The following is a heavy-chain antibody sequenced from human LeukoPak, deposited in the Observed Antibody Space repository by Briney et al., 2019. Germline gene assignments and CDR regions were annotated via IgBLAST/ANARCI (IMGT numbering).Heavy chain of an antibody. D-gene: IGHD3-3*01. CDR3: ATGKYYNFWSGYYGPGYYYYGMDV. V-gene: IGHV3-30-3*01. CDR1: GFTFSTYA. CDR2: ISDDGSKK. Sequence: GGSLRLSCAASGFTFSTYAMHWVRRAPGKGLEWVAVISDDGSKKYYADSVKGRFTISRDNSRNTVYLQMNSLRAEDTAVYYCATGKYYNFWSGYYGPGYYYYGMDVWGQGTTVTVS. J-gene: IGHJ6*02.